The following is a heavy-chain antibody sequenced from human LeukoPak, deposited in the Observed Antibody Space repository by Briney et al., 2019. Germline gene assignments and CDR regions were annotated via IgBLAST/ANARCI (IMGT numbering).Heavy chain of an antibody. CDR1: GFTFNNAW. CDR3: SIDVPNGVEGY. Sequence: PGGSLRLSCAACGFTFNNAWMSWVRQAPGKGLEWVGRIKSKNDGGIRDYAAPVKGRFTISRDDSKNTLYLQMNSLKTEDTAVYFCSIDVPNGVEGYWGQGTLVTVSS. V-gene: IGHV3-15*01. J-gene: IGHJ4*02. D-gene: IGHD2-8*01. CDR2: IKSKNDGGIR.